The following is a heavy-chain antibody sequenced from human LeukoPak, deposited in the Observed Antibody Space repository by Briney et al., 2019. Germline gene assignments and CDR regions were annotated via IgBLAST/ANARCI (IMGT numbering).Heavy chain of an antibody. CDR3: VSLGRYRIDY. D-gene: IGHD3-16*02. Sequence: LGESLKISCKGSGYSFNNYRISWVRQMPGKGLEWMGTIDPTDSYTKYSPSFQGHVTISLDKSISTAYLQWSGLRASDTAMYYCVSLGRYRIDYWGQGALVTVSS. CDR2: IDPTDSYT. J-gene: IGHJ4*02. V-gene: IGHV5-10-1*01. CDR1: GYSFNNYR.